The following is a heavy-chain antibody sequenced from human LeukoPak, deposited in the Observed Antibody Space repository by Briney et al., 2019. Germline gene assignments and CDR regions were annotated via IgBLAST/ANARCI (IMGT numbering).Heavy chain of an antibody. CDR1: GGSISSGGYS. CDR3: ARGLDYYDSSGYYYRVFDAFDI. CDR2: IYHSGST. V-gene: IGHV4-30-2*01. D-gene: IGHD3-22*01. J-gene: IGHJ3*02. Sequence: PSETLSLTCAVSGGSISSGGYSWSWIRQPPGKGLEWIGYIYHSGSTYYNPSLKSRVTISVDRSKSQFSLKLSSVTAADTAVYYSARGLDYYDSSGYYYRVFDAFDIWGQGTMVTVSS.